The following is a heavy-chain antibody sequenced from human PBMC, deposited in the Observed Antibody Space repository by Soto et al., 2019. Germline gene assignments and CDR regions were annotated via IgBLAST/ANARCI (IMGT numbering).Heavy chain of an antibody. D-gene: IGHD2-21*01. V-gene: IGHV4-30-4*01. Sequence: PSETLSLTCTVSGGSIRSGGYYWSWIRQPPGKGLEWIGYIYYSGSTYYNPSLKSRVTISVDTSKNQFSLKLSSVTAADTAVYYCARAKIGDNFDYWGQGTLVTVSS. CDR2: IYYSGST. CDR1: GGSIRSGGYY. J-gene: IGHJ4*02. CDR3: ARAKIGDNFDY.